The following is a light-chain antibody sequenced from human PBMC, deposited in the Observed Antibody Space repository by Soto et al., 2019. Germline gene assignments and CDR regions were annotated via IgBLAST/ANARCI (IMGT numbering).Light chain of an antibody. Sequence: QSALTQPPSASGSPGQSVTISCTGTSSDVGGYNYVSWYQQHPGKAPKLMIYEVSKRPSGVPDRFSGSKSGNTASLTVSGLQAEDEADYYCSSYAGSNTPVLFGGGTKVIVL. V-gene: IGLV2-8*01. CDR1: SSDVGGYNY. CDR2: EVS. CDR3: SSYAGSNTPVL. J-gene: IGLJ2*01.